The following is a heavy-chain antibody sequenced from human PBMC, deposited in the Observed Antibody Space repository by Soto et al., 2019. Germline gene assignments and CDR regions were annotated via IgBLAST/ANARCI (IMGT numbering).Heavy chain of an antibody. CDR3: ARLGATRLAPGLIAVAGLEYYYFDY. D-gene: IGHD6-19*01. CDR1: GGSISSSSYY. J-gene: IGHJ4*02. V-gene: IGHV4-39*01. Sequence: QLLESGPGLVKPSETLSLTCTVSGGSISSSSYYWGWIRQPPGKGLEWIGSIYYSGSTYYNPSLKSRVTISVDTSKNQFSLKLSSVTAADTAVYYCARLGATRLAPGLIAVAGLEYYYFDYWGQGTLVTVSS. CDR2: IYYSGST.